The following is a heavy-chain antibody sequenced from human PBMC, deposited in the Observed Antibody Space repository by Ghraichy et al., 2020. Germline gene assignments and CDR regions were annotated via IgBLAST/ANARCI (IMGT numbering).Heavy chain of an antibody. J-gene: IGHJ4*02. D-gene: IGHD6-6*01. Sequence: SQTLSLTCAVYGGSFSGYYWSWIRQPPGKGLEWIGEINHSGSTNYNPSLKSRVTISVDTSKNQFSLKLSSVTAADTAVYYCARDGPAYSSSSGLDYWGQGTLVTVSS. V-gene: IGHV4-34*01. CDR2: INHSGST. CDR3: ARDGPAYSSSSGLDY. CDR1: GGSFSGYY.